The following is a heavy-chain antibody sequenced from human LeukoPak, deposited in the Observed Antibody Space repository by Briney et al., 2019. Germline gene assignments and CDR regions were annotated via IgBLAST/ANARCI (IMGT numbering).Heavy chain of an antibody. CDR1: GFTFDDYA. CDR3: AKAQDYGGKNYFDY. Sequence: PGGSLRLSCAASGFTFDDYAMHWVRQAPGKGLEWVSGISWNSGSIAYADSVKGRFTISRDDAKNSLYLQMSSLRAEDTALYYCAKAQDYGGKNYFDYWGQGTLVTVSS. CDR2: ISWNSGSI. J-gene: IGHJ4*02. V-gene: IGHV3-9*01. D-gene: IGHD4-23*01.